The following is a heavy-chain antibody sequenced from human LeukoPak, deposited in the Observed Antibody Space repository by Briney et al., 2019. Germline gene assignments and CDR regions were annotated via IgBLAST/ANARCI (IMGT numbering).Heavy chain of an antibody. CDR1: GFTFSSYS. V-gene: IGHV3-21*01. J-gene: IGHJ4*02. CDR3: ARFVSRYYGSGSFGY. D-gene: IGHD3-10*01. Sequence: GGSLRLSCAASGFTFSSYSMNWVRQAPGKGLEWVSSISSSSSYIYYADSVKGRFTISRDNAKNSLYLKMNSLRAEDTAVYYCARFVSRYYGSGSFGYWGQGTLVTVSS. CDR2: ISSSSSYI.